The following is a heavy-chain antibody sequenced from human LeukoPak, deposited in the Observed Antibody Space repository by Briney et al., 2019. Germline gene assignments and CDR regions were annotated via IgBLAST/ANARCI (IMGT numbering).Heavy chain of an antibody. J-gene: IGHJ4*02. V-gene: IGHV3-23*01. CDR3: AKDQVAGAGY. Sequence: PGGSLRLSCTASGFTFSNYAMCWVRLAPGKGLEWVSAMSGSGDSTYYAGSVEGRFTISRDNSKNTLYLQMNSLRVEDTAVYYCAKDQVAGAGYWGQGTLVTVSS. CDR1: GFTFSNYA. D-gene: IGHD6-19*01. CDR2: MSGSGDST.